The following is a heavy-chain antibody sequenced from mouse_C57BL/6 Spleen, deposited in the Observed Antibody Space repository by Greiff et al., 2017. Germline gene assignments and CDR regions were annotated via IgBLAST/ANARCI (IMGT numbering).Heavy chain of an antibody. CDR2: IYPSDSET. J-gene: IGHJ2*01. Sequence: VQLQQPGAELVRPGSSVKLSCKASGYTFTSYWMDWVKQRPGQGLEWIGNIYPSDSETHYNQKFKDKATLTVDKSSSTAYMQLSSLTSEDSAVYYCARDGYYSDYWGQGTTLTVSS. CDR3: ARDGYYSDY. CDR1: GYTFTSYW. V-gene: IGHV1-61*01. D-gene: IGHD2-3*01.